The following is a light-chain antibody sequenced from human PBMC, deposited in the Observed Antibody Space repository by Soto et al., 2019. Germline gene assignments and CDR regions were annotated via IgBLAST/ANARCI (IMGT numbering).Light chain of an antibody. Sequence: QTVVTQPPSASGTPGQRVTISCSGSSSNIGGNTVDWYQQLPGTAPKLLIYSHNKRPSGVPDRFSGSKSGTSASLAISGLQSEDEADYYCATWDDSLNGRLFGGGTQLTVL. V-gene: IGLV1-44*01. J-gene: IGLJ3*02. CDR3: ATWDDSLNGRL. CDR1: SSNIGGNT. CDR2: SHN.